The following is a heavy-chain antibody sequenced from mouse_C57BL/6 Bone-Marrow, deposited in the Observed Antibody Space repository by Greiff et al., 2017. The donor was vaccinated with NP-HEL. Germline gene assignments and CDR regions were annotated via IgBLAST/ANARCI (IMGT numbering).Heavy chain of an antibody. CDR2: ISDGGSYT. CDR3: ARDRGYYGSSYGFAY. V-gene: IGHV5-4*01. CDR1: GFTFSSYA. Sequence: EVKLVESGGGLVKPGGSLKLSCAASGFTFSSYAMSWVRQTPEQRLEWVATISDGGSYTYYPDNVKGRFTITRDNAKNNLYLQMSHLKSEDTAMYYCARDRGYYGSSYGFAYWGQGTLVTVSA. J-gene: IGHJ3*01. D-gene: IGHD1-1*01.